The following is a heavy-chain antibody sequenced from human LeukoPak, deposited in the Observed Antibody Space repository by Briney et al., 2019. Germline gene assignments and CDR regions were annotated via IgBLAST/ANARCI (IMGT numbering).Heavy chain of an antibody. D-gene: IGHD5-18*01. Sequence: SETLSLTCTVSGGSISSRDAYWGWIRQPPGKGPEWVGTIYYTGSSYYNSSLKSRVTFSVDTSKNQISLTLKSVTAADTAVYYCGRLGTYGYSYGCVDYWGQGALVTVSS. CDR3: GRLGTYGYSYGCVDY. CDR2: IYYTGSS. J-gene: IGHJ4*02. CDR1: GGSISSRDAY. V-gene: IGHV4-39*01.